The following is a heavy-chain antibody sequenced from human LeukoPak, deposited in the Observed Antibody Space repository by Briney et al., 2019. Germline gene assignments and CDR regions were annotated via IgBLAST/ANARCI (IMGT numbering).Heavy chain of an antibody. CDR2: ISYSGST. V-gene: IGHV4-59*08. CDR1: AGSISNYY. J-gene: IGHJ4*02. Sequence: PSETLSLTCTVSAGSISNYYWSWIRQPPGKGLEWIGYISYSGSTNYNPSLKSRVTISVDTSKNQFSLKLSSVTAADTAVYYCARLGPAARTSFDYWGQGTLVTVSS. D-gene: IGHD6-13*01. CDR3: ARLGPAARTSFDY.